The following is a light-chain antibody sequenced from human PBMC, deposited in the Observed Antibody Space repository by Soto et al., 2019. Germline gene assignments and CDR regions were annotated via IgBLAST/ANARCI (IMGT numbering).Light chain of an antibody. Sequence: DIQMTQSPSSLSASVGDRVTITCRASQSIATCLNWYQQKPGKATKVLIYAASSLQSGVPSRFSGTGSGTEFTLTISSLQPEDFATYCSQQSYRTFTCGPGTKVDIK. J-gene: IGKJ3*01. CDR1: QSIATC. CDR2: AAS. CDR3: QQSYRTFT. V-gene: IGKV1-39*01.